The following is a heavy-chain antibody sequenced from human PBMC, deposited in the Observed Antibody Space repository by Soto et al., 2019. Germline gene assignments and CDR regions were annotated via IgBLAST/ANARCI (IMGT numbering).Heavy chain of an antibody. D-gene: IGHD3-22*01. Sequence: QVQLQESGPGLVKPSQTLSLTCTVSVGSISSGGYYWSWLRQHPGKGLEWIGYIYYSGSTYYNPSLKRRGTISGDPSKTQFPLKLSAVTAGDTAVYYCARGPDYYDSSGLFDYWGQGTLVTVSS. CDR3: ARGPDYYDSSGLFDY. CDR2: IYYSGST. J-gene: IGHJ4*02. CDR1: VGSISSGGYY. V-gene: IGHV4-31*03.